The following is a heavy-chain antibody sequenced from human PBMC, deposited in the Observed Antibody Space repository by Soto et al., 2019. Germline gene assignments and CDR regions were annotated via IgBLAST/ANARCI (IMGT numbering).Heavy chain of an antibody. Sequence: GGSLGLSCAASGFTFSNAWMSWVRQAPGKGLEWVGRIKSKTDGGTTDYAAPVKGRFTISRDDSKNTLYLQMSSLKTEDTAVYYCTRHPYYYYYYMDVWGKGTTVTVSS. CDR1: GFTFSNAW. CDR2: IKSKTDGGTT. J-gene: IGHJ6*03. V-gene: IGHV3-15*01. CDR3: TRHPYYYYYYMDV.